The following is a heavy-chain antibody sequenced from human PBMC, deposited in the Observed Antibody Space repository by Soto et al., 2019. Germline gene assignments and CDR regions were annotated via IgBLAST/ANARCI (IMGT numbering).Heavy chain of an antibody. V-gene: IGHV1-18*01. CDR2: ISAYNGNT. J-gene: IGHJ4*02. CDR3: ARDLEYYDILTGYIEKRFDY. Sequence: ASVKVSCKASGYTFTSYGISWVLQAPGQGLEWMGWISAYNGNTNYAQKLQGRVTMTTDTSTSTAYMELRSLRSDDTAVYYCARDLEYYDILTGYIEKRFDYWGQGTLVTVSS. D-gene: IGHD3-9*01. CDR1: GYTFTSYG.